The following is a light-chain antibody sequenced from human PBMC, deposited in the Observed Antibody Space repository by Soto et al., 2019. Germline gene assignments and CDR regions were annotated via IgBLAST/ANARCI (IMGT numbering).Light chain of an antibody. CDR3: SSYASSNTQV. V-gene: IGLV2-14*03. CDR1: SRDVGGYNY. J-gene: IGLJ2*01. Sequence: QSALTQPATVSGSPGQSITVSCIGTSRDVGGYNYVSWYQQHPGKAPKLMIHDVSNRPSGVSNRFSGSKPGNTASLTISGLQAEDEAYYYCSSYASSNTQVFGGGTQLTVL. CDR2: DVS.